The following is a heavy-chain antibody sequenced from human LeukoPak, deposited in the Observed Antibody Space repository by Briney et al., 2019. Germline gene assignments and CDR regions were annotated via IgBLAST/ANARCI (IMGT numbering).Heavy chain of an antibody. CDR2: TYYRSTWYN. Sequence: SQTPSLTCAISGDSVSSNSVTWNWIRQSPSRGLEWLGRTYYRSTWYNDYAVSVRGRITVNPDTSKNQFSLKLSSVTAADTAVYYCARDQYDSSGYFLGNDYWGQGILVTVS. CDR1: GDSVSSNSVT. D-gene: IGHD3-22*01. CDR3: ARDQYDSSGYFLGNDY. J-gene: IGHJ4*02. V-gene: IGHV6-1*01.